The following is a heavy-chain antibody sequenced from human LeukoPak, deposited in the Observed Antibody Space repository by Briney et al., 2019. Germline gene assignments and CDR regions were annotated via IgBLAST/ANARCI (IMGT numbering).Heavy chain of an antibody. CDR3: ARRTFVVTSPRLFNP. Sequence: GESLKISCNNSGDDFTNYWIGWVRQMPGKGLEWIGVIHPADSQTFYSPSFQGQVTISADRSISTIYLQWSSLKASDTALYYCARRTFVVTSPRLFNPWGQGTLVTVSS. J-gene: IGHJ5*02. D-gene: IGHD4-11*01. CDR1: GDDFTNYW. V-gene: IGHV5-51*01. CDR2: IHPADSQT.